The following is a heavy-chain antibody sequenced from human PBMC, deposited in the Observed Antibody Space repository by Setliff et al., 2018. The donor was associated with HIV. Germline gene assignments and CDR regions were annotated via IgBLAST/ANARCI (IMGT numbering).Heavy chain of an antibody. Sequence: GGSLRLSCAASGFTFSSYWMHWVRQAPGKGLVWVSRINSDGSSTSYADSVKGRFTISRDNSKNTLYLQMNSLRAEDTAVYYCAKDLSGYSSSWYFAFDIWGQGTMVTVSS. CDR1: GFTFSSYW. CDR3: AKDLSGYSSSWYFAFDI. V-gene: IGHV3-74*01. CDR2: INSDGSST. J-gene: IGHJ3*02. D-gene: IGHD6-13*01.